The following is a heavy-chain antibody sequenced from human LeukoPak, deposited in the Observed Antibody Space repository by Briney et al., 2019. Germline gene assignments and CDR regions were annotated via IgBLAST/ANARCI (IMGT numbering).Heavy chain of an antibody. D-gene: IGHD5-12*01. V-gene: IGHV1-2*02. Sequence: ASVKVSCKASGYTFTGYYMYWVRQAAGQGLEWMGWINPNCGGTNYAQKFQGRVTMTRDTSISTAYMELSRLRSDDTAVYYCARDSWAPSNGGYSGYGALDYWGQGTLVTVSS. CDR3: ARDSWAPSNGGYSGYGALDY. J-gene: IGHJ4*02. CDR2: INPNCGGT. CDR1: GYTFTGYY.